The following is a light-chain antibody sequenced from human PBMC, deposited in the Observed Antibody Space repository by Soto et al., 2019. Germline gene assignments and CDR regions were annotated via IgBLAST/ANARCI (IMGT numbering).Light chain of an antibody. CDR3: YSYAGSYPVV. V-gene: IGLV2-11*01. Sequence: QSALTQPRSVSGSPGQSVTISCTGTSNDVGGYNFVSWYQQHPGKVPKLFIYDVSRRPSGVPDRFSGSKSGNTASLTISGIEAEDEADYYCYSYAGSYPVVFGGGTKLTVL. CDR2: DVS. J-gene: IGLJ2*01. CDR1: SNDVGGYNF.